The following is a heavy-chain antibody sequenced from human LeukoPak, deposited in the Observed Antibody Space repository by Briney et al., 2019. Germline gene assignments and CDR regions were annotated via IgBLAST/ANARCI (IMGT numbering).Heavy chain of an antibody. CDR3: AREIDYDYIWGSYRIDAFDI. CDR2: INPNSGGT. CDR1: GYTFTGYY. J-gene: IGHJ3*02. V-gene: IGHV1-2*02. Sequence: ASVKVSCKASGYTFTGYYMHWVRQAPGQGLEWMGWINPNSGGTNYAQKFQGRVTMTRDTSISTAYMELSRLRSDDTAVYYCAREIDYDYIWGSYRIDAFDIWGQGTIVTVSS. D-gene: IGHD3-16*02.